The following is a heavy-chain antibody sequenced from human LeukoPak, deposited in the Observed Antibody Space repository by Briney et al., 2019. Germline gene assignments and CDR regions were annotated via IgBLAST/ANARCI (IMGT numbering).Heavy chain of an antibody. V-gene: IGHV1-18*01. CDR2: ISAYNGNT. D-gene: IGHD2-15*01. Sequence: ASVKVSCKASGYTFTSYGISWVRQAPGQGLEWMGWISAYNGNTNYAQKLQGRVTMTTDTSTSTAYMELRSLRSDDTAVYYCARVTDIVVVVAAFDYWGQGTLVTVSS. J-gene: IGHJ4*02. CDR3: ARVTDIVVVVAAFDY. CDR1: GYTFTSYG.